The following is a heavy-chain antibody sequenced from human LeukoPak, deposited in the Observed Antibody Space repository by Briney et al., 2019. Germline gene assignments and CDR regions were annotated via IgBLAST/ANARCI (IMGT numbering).Heavy chain of an antibody. V-gene: IGHV1-2*02. Sequence: ASVKVSCKASGYTFTGYYMHWVRQAPGQGLEWMVWINPNSGGTNYAQKFQGRVTMTRDTSISTAYMELSRLRSDDTAVYYCARMHPYTRLLWFGEDGMDVWGQGTTVTVSS. CDR1: GYTFTGYY. D-gene: IGHD3-10*01. CDR2: INPNSGGT. J-gene: IGHJ6*02. CDR3: ARMHPYTRLLWFGEDGMDV.